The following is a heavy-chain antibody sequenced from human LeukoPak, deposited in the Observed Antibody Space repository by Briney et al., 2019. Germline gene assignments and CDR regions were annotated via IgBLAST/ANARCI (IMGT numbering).Heavy chain of an antibody. Sequence: GGSLRLSCAASGFTFSNYSMNWVRQAPGKGLEWVSDISSGPSTINYADAVKGRFTISRDNAKNSLYLQMSSLRGEDTAVYYCARIGVYSYGYVDYWGQGTLVTVSS. CDR3: ARIGVYSYGYVDY. V-gene: IGHV3-48*01. J-gene: IGHJ4*02. CDR1: GFTFSNYS. D-gene: IGHD5-18*01. CDR2: ISSGPSTI.